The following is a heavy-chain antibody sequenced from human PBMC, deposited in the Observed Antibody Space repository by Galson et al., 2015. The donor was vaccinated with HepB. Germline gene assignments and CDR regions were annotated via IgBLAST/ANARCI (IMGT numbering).Heavy chain of an antibody. V-gene: IGHV3-64D*06. CDR1: GFTFSDYS. J-gene: IGHJ4*02. D-gene: IGHD6-19*01. CDR2: INSYGYNT. CDR3: VRRGSAWYDY. Sequence: SLRLSCAASGFTFSDYSMHWVRQAPGKGLEYVSAINSYGYNTYYSDSVKGRFTISRDNSENILYLQMNTMRLEDTAVYYCVRRGSAWYDYWGQGTLVTVSS.